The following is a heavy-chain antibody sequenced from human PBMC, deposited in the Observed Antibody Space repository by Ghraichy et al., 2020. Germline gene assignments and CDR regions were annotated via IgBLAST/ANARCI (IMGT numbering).Heavy chain of an antibody. CDR2: ISYDGSNK. CDR1: GFTFSSYA. Sequence: GGSLRLSCAASGFTFSSYAMHWVRQAPGKGLEWVAVISYDGSNKYYADSVKGRFTISRDNSKITLYLQMNSLRAEDTAVYYCARDPRITMIVVMVGAFDIWGQGTMVTVSS. V-gene: IGHV3-30-3*01. CDR3: ARDPRITMIVVMVGAFDI. D-gene: IGHD3-22*01. J-gene: IGHJ3*02.